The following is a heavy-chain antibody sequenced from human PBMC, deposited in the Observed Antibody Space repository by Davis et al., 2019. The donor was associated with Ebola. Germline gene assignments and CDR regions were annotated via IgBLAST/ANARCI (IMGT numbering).Heavy chain of an antibody. Sequence: GGSLRLSCAASGFTVSSNHMGWVRQAPGKGLEWVSALSGSGGLSYYADSVKGRFTISRDNSKNTMYLEVKSLRVDDTAVYYCATAPLWGQGTLVTVSS. CDR3: ATAPL. CDR1: GFTVSSNH. CDR2: LSGSGGLS. V-gene: IGHV3-23*01. J-gene: IGHJ1*01.